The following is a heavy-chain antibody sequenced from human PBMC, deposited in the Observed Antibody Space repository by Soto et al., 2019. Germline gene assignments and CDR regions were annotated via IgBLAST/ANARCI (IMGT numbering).Heavy chain of an antibody. CDR2: ISGGGDAA. D-gene: IGHD2-2*01. V-gene: IGHV3-23*01. J-gene: IGHJ2*01. CDR1: GFTFINYA. CDR3: ARKILGSTSRPNYWYFDL. Sequence: EVQLLESGGALVQPGGSLRLSCAGSGFTFINYAMNWVRQAPGEGLEWVSSISGGGDAAFFPDCVRGRFTISRDNSKNTVTLQMSSLGVDDTDVYYCARKILGSTSRPNYWYFDLWGRGTLVTVSS.